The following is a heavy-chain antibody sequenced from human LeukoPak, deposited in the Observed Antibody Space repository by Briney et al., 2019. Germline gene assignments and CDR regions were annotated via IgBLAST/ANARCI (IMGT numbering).Heavy chain of an antibody. Sequence: GRSLRLSCAASGFTLSSYAMHWVRQAPGKGLEWVAVISYDGSNKYYADSVKGRFSISRDNSKNTLYLQMNSLRAEDTAVYYCAREGTGSLDYWGQGTLVTVSS. V-gene: IGHV3-30-3*01. J-gene: IGHJ4*02. CDR1: GFTLSSYA. CDR2: ISYDGSNK. D-gene: IGHD1-1*01. CDR3: AREGTGSLDY.